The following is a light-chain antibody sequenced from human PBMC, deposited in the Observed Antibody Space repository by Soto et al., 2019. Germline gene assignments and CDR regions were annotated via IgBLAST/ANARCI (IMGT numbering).Light chain of an antibody. V-gene: IGKV3-20*01. CDR1: QSITYSY. J-gene: IGKJ4*01. Sequence: EIVLTQSPGTLSLSPGERATLSCRASQSITYSYLAWYQQKPGQAPRLLIYGASSRATGIPDRFSGSGSGADFPLPISRLEPEDFAVYYCQQYDSSPTFGGGTKVEIK. CDR3: QQYDSSPT. CDR2: GAS.